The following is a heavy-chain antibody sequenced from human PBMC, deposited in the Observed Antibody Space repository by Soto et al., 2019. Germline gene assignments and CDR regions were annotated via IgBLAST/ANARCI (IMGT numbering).Heavy chain of an antibody. D-gene: IGHD6-13*01. J-gene: IGHJ6*02. CDR1: AYTFTSYG. CDR3: ASTSSAAAGTPDYYYYGMDV. V-gene: IGHV1-18*01. CDR2: ISTYNGKT. Sequence: GASVKVSCKTSAYTFTSYGISWVRQAPGQGLEWMGWISTYNGKTNYAQNLQGRVTMTIDTSTSTAYMELRSLRSDDTAVYYCASTSSAAAGTPDYYYYGMDVWGQGTTVTVSS.